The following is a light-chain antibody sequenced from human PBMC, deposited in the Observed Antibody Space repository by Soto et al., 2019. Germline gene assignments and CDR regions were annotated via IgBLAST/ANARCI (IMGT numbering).Light chain of an antibody. J-gene: IGKJ1*01. V-gene: IGKV1-39*01. Sequence: IQMTQSPSSLSASVGDRVTITCRASRSISSYLNWYQHKPGRAPKLLIYTTSSLQSGVPSRFSGSGSGTDFTLTISSLQPEDFATYYCQHTYSTPWTFGQGTKVDIK. CDR2: TTS. CDR3: QHTYSTPWT. CDR1: RSISSY.